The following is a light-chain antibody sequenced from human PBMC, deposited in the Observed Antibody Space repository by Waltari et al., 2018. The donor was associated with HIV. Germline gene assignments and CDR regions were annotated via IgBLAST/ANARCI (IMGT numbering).Light chain of an antibody. CDR3: GTWDSSLNAGV. V-gene: IGLV1-51*01. Sequence: QPMLTQPPSVSAAPGQKVTISCPGSSSNLANNYVSWYQHLPGAAPKLVIYDNDNRPSGIPDRFSGSKSGASATLVITGLQTGDEGDYYCGTWDSSLNAGVFGGGTKLTVL. CDR2: DND. CDR1: SSNLANNY. J-gene: IGLJ3*02.